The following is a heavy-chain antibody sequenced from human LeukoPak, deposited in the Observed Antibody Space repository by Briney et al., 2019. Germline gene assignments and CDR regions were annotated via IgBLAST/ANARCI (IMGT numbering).Heavy chain of an antibody. V-gene: IGHV3-15*01. CDR1: GFTFSNAW. CDR3: TTVTPDYYDSSGYYSLDY. Sequence: GGSLRLSCAASGFTFSNAWMSWVRQAPGKGLEWVGRIKSKTDGGTTDYAAPVKGRFTISRDDSKNTLYLQMNSLKTEDTAVYYCTTVTPDYYDSSGYYSLDYWGQGTLVTVSS. D-gene: IGHD3-22*01. CDR2: IKSKTDGGTT. J-gene: IGHJ4*02.